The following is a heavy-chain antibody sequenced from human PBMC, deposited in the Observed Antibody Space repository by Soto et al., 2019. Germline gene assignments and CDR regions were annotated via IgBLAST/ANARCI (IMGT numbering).Heavy chain of an antibody. CDR1: GYSFTTYG. CDR2: TSSNNGKT. Sequence: QVPQMQSRTEVKRPGASVTVSCKTSGYSFTTYGISWVRQDPGQGLEWMGRTSSNNGKTKYAQKVTGRVTMTTDKYTNTDQMELRSLKSGDTAVYYCARASVAQSDDDFDYWGQGTLVTVSS. D-gene: IGHD3-3*01. J-gene: IGHJ4*02. V-gene: IGHV1-18*01. CDR3: ARASVAQSDDDFDY.